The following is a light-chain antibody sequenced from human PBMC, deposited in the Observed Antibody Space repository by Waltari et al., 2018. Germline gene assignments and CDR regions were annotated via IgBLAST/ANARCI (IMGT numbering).Light chain of an antibody. V-gene: IGLV2-11*01. CDR3: CSYAGSYTGV. Sequence: QSALTQPRSVSGSPGQSVTLPCPGTSSDVGGYNYVSWYQQHPGKAPKLMIYDVSKRPSGGPDRFSGSKSGNTASLTISGLQADDEADYYCCSYAGSYTGVFGTGSKVTVL. CDR2: DVS. J-gene: IGLJ1*01. CDR1: SSDVGGYNY.